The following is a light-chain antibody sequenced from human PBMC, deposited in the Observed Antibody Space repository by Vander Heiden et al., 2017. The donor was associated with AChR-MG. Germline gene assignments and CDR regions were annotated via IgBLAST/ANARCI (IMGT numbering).Light chain of an antibody. CDR1: SSDVGGYTY. J-gene: IGLJ2*01. CDR2: DVS. Sequence: QSALTQPRTVSGSPGQSVTIPCTGTSSDVGGYTYVSWYQQHPGKAPKLMIYDVSKRPSGVPDRFSGSKSGNTASLTIAGLQGEDEADYYCCSYAGSYTVVFGGGTKLTVL. V-gene: IGLV2-11*01. CDR3: CSYAGSYTVV.